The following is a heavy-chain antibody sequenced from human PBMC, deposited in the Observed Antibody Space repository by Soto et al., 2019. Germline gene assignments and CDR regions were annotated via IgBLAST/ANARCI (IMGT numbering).Heavy chain of an antibody. CDR2: INHSGST. Sequence: SETLSLTCAVYGGSFSGYYWSWIRQPPGKGLEWIGEINHSGSTNYNPSLKSRVTISVDTSKNQFSRKLSSVTAADTAVYYCARGIGYYYYYMDVWGKGTTVTVSS. CDR3: ARGIGYYYYYMDV. V-gene: IGHV4-34*01. CDR1: GGSFSGYY. J-gene: IGHJ6*03.